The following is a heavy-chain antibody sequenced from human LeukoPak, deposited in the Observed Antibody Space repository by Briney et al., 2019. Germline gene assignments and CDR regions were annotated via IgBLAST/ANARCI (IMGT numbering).Heavy chain of an antibody. CDR3: AMGYTIMTI. D-gene: IGHD5-24*01. V-gene: IGHV3-48*03. CDR2: ISSSGNTR. J-gene: IGHJ4*02. CDR1: GFTFRRYA. Sequence: GGSPRLSCAAPGFTFRRYAMHWVCPAPGKGLEWLSYISSSGNTRYYADSVKGRFAISRDNSKNSLYLQMNSLRAEDTAVYYCAMGYTIMTIGGQGTLVTVSS.